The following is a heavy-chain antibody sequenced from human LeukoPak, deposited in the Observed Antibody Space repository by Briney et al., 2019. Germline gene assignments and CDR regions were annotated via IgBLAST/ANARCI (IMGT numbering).Heavy chain of an antibody. D-gene: IGHD2-2*02. CDR2: ISGSGGST. V-gene: IGHV3-23*01. J-gene: IGHJ4*02. CDR1: GFTFSGYA. Sequence: GASLRLSCAASGFTFSGYAMSWVRQAPGKGLEWVSAISGSGGSTYYADSVKGRFTISRDNSKNTLYLQMNSLRAEDTAVYYCAKDSWEYCSSTSCYKGSLDWGQGTLVTVSS. CDR3: AKDSWEYCSSTSCYKGSLD.